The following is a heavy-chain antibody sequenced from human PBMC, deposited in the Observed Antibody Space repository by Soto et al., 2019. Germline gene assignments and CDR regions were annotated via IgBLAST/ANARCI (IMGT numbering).Heavy chain of an antibody. CDR3: AREVAGGLDV. CDR1: GYTFTGYF. Sequence: QVQLMQSGAEVKKPGASVKVSCKTSGYTFTGYFIHWVRQAPGQGLEWMGWINPNNGDTNYPQKFQVWVTMTRDTSIDTAYMALSRLTSDDTAVYYCAREVAGGLDVWGQGTTVTVSS. CDR2: INPNNGDT. V-gene: IGHV1-2*04. J-gene: IGHJ6*02.